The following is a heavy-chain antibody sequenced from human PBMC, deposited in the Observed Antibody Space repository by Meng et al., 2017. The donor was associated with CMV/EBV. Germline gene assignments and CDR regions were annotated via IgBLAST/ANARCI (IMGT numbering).Heavy chain of an antibody. Sequence: LQDVVTGLVHHTQALSLVCTVSGCSISSGDYYWSWIRQPPGKGLEWIGYIYYSGSTYYNPSLKSRVTISVDTSKNQFSLKLSSVTAADTAVYYCARVTSRVAGAFDYWGQGTLVTVSS. D-gene: IGHD1-14*01. CDR2: IYYSGST. V-gene: IGHV4-30-4*08. CDR3: ARVTSRVAGAFDY. J-gene: IGHJ4*02. CDR1: GCSISSGDYY.